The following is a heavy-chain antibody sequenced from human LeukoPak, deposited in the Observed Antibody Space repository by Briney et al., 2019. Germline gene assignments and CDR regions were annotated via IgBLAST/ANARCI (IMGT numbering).Heavy chain of an antibody. CDR3: ARGGYHHGFDI. CDR1: GFTFNSYR. Sequence: GGSLRLSCAASGFTFNSYRSHWVRQAPGKGLVWVSRINSDGSDTIYADSVKGRFTISRDNAKTTVYLQMNSLKAEDTAVYYCARGGYHHGFDIWGEGTMVTVPS. CDR2: INSDGSDT. J-gene: IGHJ3*02. D-gene: IGHD2-15*01. V-gene: IGHV3-74*01.